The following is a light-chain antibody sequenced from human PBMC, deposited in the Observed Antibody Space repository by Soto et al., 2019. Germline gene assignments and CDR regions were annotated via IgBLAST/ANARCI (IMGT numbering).Light chain of an antibody. Sequence: DIQLTQSPSSLSASAGDRVTMTCRASQSIALSVNWYQQKPGKAPKLLIYVAFTLESGVPSRFSGSGSGTEFTLTIRSLQPEDFATYYCQQSFRSPITFGQGTRLEIK. CDR3: QQSFRSPIT. V-gene: IGKV1-39*01. CDR2: VAF. CDR1: QSIALS. J-gene: IGKJ5*01.